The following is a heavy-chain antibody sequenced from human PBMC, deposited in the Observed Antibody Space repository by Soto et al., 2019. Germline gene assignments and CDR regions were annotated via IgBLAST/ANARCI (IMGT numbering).Heavy chain of an antibody. J-gene: IGHJ4*02. V-gene: IGHV3-30-3*01. Sequence: LSLTCAVYDGSFSGYYWSWIRQPPGKGLEWVAVISYDGSNKYYADSVKGRFTISRDNSKNTLYLQMNSLRAEDTAVYYCARGVSSYGGNPNYFDYWGQGTLVTVSS. D-gene: IGHD4-17*01. CDR2: ISYDGSNK. CDR1: DGSFSGYY. CDR3: ARGVSSYGGNPNYFDY.